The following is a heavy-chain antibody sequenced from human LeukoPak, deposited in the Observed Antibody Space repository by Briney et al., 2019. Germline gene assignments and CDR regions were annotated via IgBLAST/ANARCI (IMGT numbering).Heavy chain of an antibody. CDR1: GYSFTSYW. CDR3: ARYLDKRWLQSRGAFDI. J-gene: IGHJ3*02. CDR2: IYPGDSDT. D-gene: IGHD5-24*01. Sequence: KPGESLKISCKGSGYSFTSYWIGWVRQMPGKGLEWMGIIYPGDSDTRYSPSFQGQVTIPADKSISTAYLQWSSLKASDTAMYYCARYLDKRWLQSRGAFDIWGQGTMVTVSS. V-gene: IGHV5-51*03.